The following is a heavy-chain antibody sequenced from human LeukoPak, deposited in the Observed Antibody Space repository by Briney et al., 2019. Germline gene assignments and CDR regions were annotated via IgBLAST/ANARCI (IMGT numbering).Heavy chain of an antibody. CDR3: ARGGSSGWVFDY. CDR1: GFTFSSYW. CDR2: IKQDGSEK. Sequence: GGSLRLSCAAPGFTFSSYWMSWVRQAPGKGLEWVANIKQDGSEKYYVDSVKGRFTISRDNAWNSLYLQMNSLRAEDTAVYYCARGGSSGWVFDYWGQGTLVTVSS. D-gene: IGHD6-19*01. J-gene: IGHJ4*02. V-gene: IGHV3-7*01.